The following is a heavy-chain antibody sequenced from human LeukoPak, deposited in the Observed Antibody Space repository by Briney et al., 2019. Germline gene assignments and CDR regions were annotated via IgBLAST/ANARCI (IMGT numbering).Heavy chain of an antibody. CDR3: ARESYNSGSYYNDY. V-gene: IGHV1-18*01. CDR1: GYTFSTYG. CDR2: ISAYNGNT. D-gene: IGHD3-10*01. J-gene: IGHJ4*02. Sequence: ASVKVSCKASGYTFSTYGISWVRQAPGQGLEWMGWISAYNGNTNYAQKLQGRVTMTTDTSTSTAYMELRSLRSDDTALYYCARESYNSGSYYNDYWGQGTLVTVSS.